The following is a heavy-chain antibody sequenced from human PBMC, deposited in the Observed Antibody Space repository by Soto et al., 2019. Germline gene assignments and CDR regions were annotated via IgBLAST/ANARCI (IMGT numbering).Heavy chain of an antibody. CDR3: AAAKLLPFEY. Sequence: PWGALRVSCSTSVFTFSVYKMHWVRQAPGKGLEYVSGTSNQGDTTYYADSVKGRFTISRDNSKNTLYFQMSSLRPEDTAVYYCAAAKLLPFEYWGQGTQVTVSS. D-gene: IGHD2-15*01. CDR2: TSNQGDTT. V-gene: IGHV3-64D*06. J-gene: IGHJ4*02. CDR1: VFTFSVYK.